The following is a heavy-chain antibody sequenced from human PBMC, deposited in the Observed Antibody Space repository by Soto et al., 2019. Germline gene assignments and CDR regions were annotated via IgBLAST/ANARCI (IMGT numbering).Heavy chain of an antibody. D-gene: IGHD6-13*01. V-gene: IGHV4-4*07. J-gene: IGHJ5*02. Sequence: PSATLSLTCPVSGSSMNIYHLSWLRQPAGKGLEWIGHIHSSGSTNYNPSLKSRVTMSVDTSKNQFSLRLMSLTAADTAVYYCARDQGVAAAGITWFDPWGQGSLVTVSS. CDR1: GSSMNIYH. CDR3: ARDQGVAAAGITWFDP. CDR2: IHSSGST.